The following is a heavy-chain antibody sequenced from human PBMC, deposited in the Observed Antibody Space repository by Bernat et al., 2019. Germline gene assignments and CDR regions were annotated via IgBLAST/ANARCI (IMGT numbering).Heavy chain of an antibody. CDR3: ARARGSIGTRADARRYCGGGSCYSGRAFDI. Sequence: QVQLVQSGAEVKKPGSSVKVSCKASGGTFSSYAISWVRQAPGQRLEWMGGIFPIFGTANYAQKFQGRVTSTADEATSTADMELSSRRAEDTAVYYCARARGSIGTRADARRYCGGGSCYSGRAFDIWGQGTMVTVSS. V-gene: IGHV1-69*01. J-gene: IGHJ3*02. CDR2: IFPIFGTA. CDR1: GGTFSSYA. D-gene: IGHD2-15*01.